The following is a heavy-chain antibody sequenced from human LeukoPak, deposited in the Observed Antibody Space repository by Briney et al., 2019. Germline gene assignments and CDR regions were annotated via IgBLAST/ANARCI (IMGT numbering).Heavy chain of an antibody. V-gene: IGHV3-20*04. CDR2: INWNGGST. CDR1: GFTFSSYG. Sequence: GGTLRLSCAASGFTFSSYGMSWVRQAPGKGLEWVSGINWNGGSTGYADSVKGRFTISRDNAKNSLYLQMNSLRAEDTALYYCARDRIVATKRQYYFDYWGQGTLVTVSS. D-gene: IGHD5-12*01. CDR3: ARDRIVATKRQYYFDY. J-gene: IGHJ4*02.